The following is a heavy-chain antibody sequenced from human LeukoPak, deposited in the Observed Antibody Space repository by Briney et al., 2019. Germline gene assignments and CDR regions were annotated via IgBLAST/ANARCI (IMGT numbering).Heavy chain of an antibody. D-gene: IGHD2-15*01. V-gene: IGHV1-18*01. CDR3: ARDYRRDCSGGSCYEIYYYYYYGMDV. CDR2: ISAYNGNT. J-gene: IGHJ6*02. Sequence: GASVKVSCKASGYTFTSYGISWVRQAPGQGLEWMGWISAYNGNTNYAQKLQGRVTMTTDTSTSTAYMELRSLRSDDTAVYYCARDYRRDCSGGSCYEIYYYYYYGMDVWGQGTTVTVSS. CDR1: GYTFTSYG.